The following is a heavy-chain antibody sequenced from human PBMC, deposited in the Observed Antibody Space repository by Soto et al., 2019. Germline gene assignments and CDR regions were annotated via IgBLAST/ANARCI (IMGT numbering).Heavy chain of an antibody. CDR1: GGSFSGYY. V-gene: IGHV4-34*01. D-gene: IGHD3-9*01. Sequence: PSETLSLTCAVYGGSFSGYYWSWIRQPPGKGLEWIGEINHSGSTNYNPSLKSRVTISVDTSKNQFSLKLSSVTAADTAVYYCARGSWLPYYYYYMDVWGKGTTVTVSS. J-gene: IGHJ6*03. CDR3: ARGSWLPYYYYYMDV. CDR2: INHSGST.